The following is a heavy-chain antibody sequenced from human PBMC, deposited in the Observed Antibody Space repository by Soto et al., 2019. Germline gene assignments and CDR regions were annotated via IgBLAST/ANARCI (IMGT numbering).Heavy chain of an antibody. Sequence: QLQLQESGPGLVKPSETLSLTCTVSGGSISSSSYYWVRLRQPPGKGREGIVSIYDSGSTYYNPSLKIRVTISVDTSTLQFTLKLSSVTAADTAVYYCAGRPAAIWVGWFDPWGQGTLVTVSS. CDR2: IYDSGST. V-gene: IGHV4-39*01. CDR3: AGRPAAIWVGWFDP. CDR1: GGSISSSSYY. J-gene: IGHJ5*02. D-gene: IGHD2-2*01.